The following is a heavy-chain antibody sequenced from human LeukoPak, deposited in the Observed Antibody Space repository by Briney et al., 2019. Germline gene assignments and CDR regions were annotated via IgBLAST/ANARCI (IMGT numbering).Heavy chain of an antibody. CDR3: VRVGSVAGSDYLDY. CDR2: SRNKAKSYTT. V-gene: IGHV3-72*01. Sequence: PGGSLRLSCVVSGFTFSDYFLDWVRQAPGKGLEWVARSRNKAKSYTTEYAASVKGRFTISSDDSKNSLYLQMNSLKTEDTAVYYCVRVGSVAGSDYLDYWGQGTLVTVSS. J-gene: IGHJ4*02. D-gene: IGHD6-19*01. CDR1: GFTFSDYF.